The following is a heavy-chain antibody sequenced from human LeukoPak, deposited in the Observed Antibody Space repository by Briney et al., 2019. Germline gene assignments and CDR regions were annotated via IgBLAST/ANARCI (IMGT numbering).Heavy chain of an antibody. V-gene: IGHV3-21*01. CDR1: GFTFSSYS. CDR3: ARDCITVLRGEVDY. J-gene: IGHJ4*02. CDR2: ISSSSNYI. D-gene: IGHD3-10*01. Sequence: GGSLRLSCAASGFTFSSYSMNWVRQAPGKGLEWVSSISSSSNYIYYADAVKGRFTISRDNAKNSLYLQMNSLRAEDTAVYYCARDCITVLRGEVDYWGQGTLVTVSS.